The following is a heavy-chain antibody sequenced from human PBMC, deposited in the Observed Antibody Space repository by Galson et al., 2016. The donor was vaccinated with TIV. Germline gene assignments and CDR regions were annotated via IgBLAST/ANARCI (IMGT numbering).Heavy chain of an antibody. D-gene: IGHD3-3*01. J-gene: IGHJ6*03. Sequence: VKVSCKASGGTFSSYGISWVRQAPGQGLEWMGGINPVFGMPNYAQKFQGRVTITADESTSTAYMELTSLRSEDTAVYYCARGKERVINYYYYMDVWGKGTTITVSS. CDR1: GGTFSSYG. CDR2: INPVFGMP. CDR3: ARGKERVINYYYYMDV. V-gene: IGHV1-69*01.